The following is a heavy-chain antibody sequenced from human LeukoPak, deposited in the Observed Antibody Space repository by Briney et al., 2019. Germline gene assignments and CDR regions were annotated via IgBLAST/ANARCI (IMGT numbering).Heavy chain of an antibody. V-gene: IGHV4-61*01. Sequence: SETLSLTCTVSGGSVSSGSYYWSWIRQPPGKGLEWIGYIYYSGSTNYNPSLKSRVTISIDTSKNQFSLKLSSVTAADTAVYYCARGYRWKLPDDLWGRGTLVTVSS. CDR3: ARGYRWKLPDDL. D-gene: IGHD1-14*01. CDR2: IYYSGST. CDR1: GGSVSSGSYY. J-gene: IGHJ2*01.